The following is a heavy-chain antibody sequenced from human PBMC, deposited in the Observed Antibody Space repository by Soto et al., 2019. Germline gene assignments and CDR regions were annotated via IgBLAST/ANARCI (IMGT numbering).Heavy chain of an antibody. V-gene: IGHV3-53*01. D-gene: IGHD6-19*01. CDR2: IYSGGST. CDR1: GFTVSSNY. CDR3: ARVRRIAVAGTAYYFDY. Sequence: HPGGSLRLSCAASGFTVSSNYMSWVRQAPGKGLEWVSVIYSGGSTYYADSVKDRFTISRDNSKNTLYLQMNSLRAEDTAVYYCARVRRIAVAGTAYYFDYWGQGTLVTVSS. J-gene: IGHJ4*02.